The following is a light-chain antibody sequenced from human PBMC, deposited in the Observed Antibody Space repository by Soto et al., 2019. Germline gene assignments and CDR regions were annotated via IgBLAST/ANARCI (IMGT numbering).Light chain of an antibody. CDR1: SSDVGGYNY. V-gene: IGLV2-8*01. CDR2: EVT. Sequence: QSALTQPPSASGSPGQSVAISCTGTSSDVGGYNYVAWYQQHPGKAPKLMIYEVTKRPSGVPDRFSGSKSGNTASLTVSGLQADDEADYYCSSYAGSDVVVFGTGTKLTVL. J-gene: IGLJ1*01. CDR3: SSYAGSDVVV.